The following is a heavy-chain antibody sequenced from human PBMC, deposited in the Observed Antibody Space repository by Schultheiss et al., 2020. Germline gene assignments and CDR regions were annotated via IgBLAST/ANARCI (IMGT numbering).Heavy chain of an antibody. Sequence: ASVKVSCKTSGYTFNSYDINWVRQATGQGLEWMGWMNPNSGNRGYAQKFQGRVTMTRNTSISTAYLEVTGLTSEDTAVYYCARGSYYDFWSAYQYYFDHWGQGTRVTVSS. CDR1: GYTFNSYD. CDR3: ARGSYYDFWSAYQYYFDH. CDR2: MNPNSGNR. D-gene: IGHD3-3*01. J-gene: IGHJ4*02. V-gene: IGHV1-8*01.